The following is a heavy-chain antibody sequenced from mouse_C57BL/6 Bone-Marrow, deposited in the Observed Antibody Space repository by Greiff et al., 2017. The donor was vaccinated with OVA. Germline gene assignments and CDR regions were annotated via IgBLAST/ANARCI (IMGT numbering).Heavy chain of an antibody. CDR3: ARSYYSKREYYFDY. CDR1: GYTFTDYY. Sequence: VQLQQSGAELVRPGASVKLSCKASGYTFTDYYINWVKQRPGQGLEWIARIYPGSGNTYYNEKFKGKATLTAEKSSSTAYMQLSSLTSEDSAVYFCARSYYSKREYYFDYWGQGTTLTVSS. D-gene: IGHD2-5*01. V-gene: IGHV1-76*01. J-gene: IGHJ2*01. CDR2: IYPGSGNT.